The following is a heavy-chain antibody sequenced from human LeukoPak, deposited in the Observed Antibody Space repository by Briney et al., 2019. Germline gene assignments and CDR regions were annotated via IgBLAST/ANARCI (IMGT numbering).Heavy chain of an antibody. J-gene: IGHJ4*02. CDR2: IYSGGST. Sequence: PGGSLRLSCAASGFTVSSNYMSWVRQAPGKGLEWVSVIYSGGSTYYADSVKGRFTISRDNSKNTLYLQMNSLRAEDTAVYYCVESGTYYFDSSGYYYWGQGTLVTVSS. CDR3: VESGTYYFDSSGYYY. D-gene: IGHD3-22*01. CDR1: GFTVSSNY. V-gene: IGHV3-53*01.